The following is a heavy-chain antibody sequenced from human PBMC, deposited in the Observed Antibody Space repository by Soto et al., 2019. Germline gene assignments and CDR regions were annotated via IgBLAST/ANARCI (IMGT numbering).Heavy chain of an antibody. J-gene: IGHJ6*02. V-gene: IGHV2-5*02. CDR1: GFSLNTNGVG. Sequence: SAPTPGYPAQTLTQTCTFSGFSLNTNGVGVGWIRQPPGKALEWLALIYWDDDKRYSPSLRSRLTITKDTSKNQVVLTRTNMDPVDTATYYCIQSRCGGDCLQSYASYYYYGMDVWGQGTTVTVSS. CDR3: IQSRCGGDCLQSYASYYYYGMDV. CDR2: IYWDDDK. D-gene: IGHD2-21*02.